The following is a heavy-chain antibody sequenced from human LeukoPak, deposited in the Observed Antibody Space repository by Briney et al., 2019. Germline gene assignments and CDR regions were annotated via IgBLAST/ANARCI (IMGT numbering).Heavy chain of an antibody. V-gene: IGHV3-33*01. D-gene: IGHD2/OR15-2a*01. CDR3: AREGPRGNSQFDY. J-gene: IGHJ4*02. CDR1: GFTFSSYG. Sequence: PGRSLRLSCAASGFTFSSYGMHWVRQAPGKGLEWVALIWYDGSNKYYADSVKGRLTISRDNSKNTLYLQMNSLRAVDTAVYYCAREGPRGNSQFDYWGQGTLVTVSS. CDR2: IWYDGSNK.